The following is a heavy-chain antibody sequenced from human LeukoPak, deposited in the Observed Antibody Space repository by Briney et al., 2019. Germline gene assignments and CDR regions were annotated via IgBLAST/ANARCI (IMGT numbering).Heavy chain of an antibody. V-gene: IGHV4-31*03. CDR2: IYYSGST. Sequence: SQTLSLTCTVSGGSISSGGYYWSWIRQHPGKGLEWIGYIYYSGSTYYNPSLKSRVTISVDTSKNQFSLKLSSVTAADTAVYYCARGRKSGSYRLGYWGQGTLVTVSS. J-gene: IGHJ4*02. CDR1: GGSISSGGYY. D-gene: IGHD1-26*01. CDR3: ARGRKSGSYRLGY.